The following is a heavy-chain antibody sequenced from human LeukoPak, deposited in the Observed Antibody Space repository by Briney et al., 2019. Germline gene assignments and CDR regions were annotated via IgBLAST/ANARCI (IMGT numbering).Heavy chain of an antibody. D-gene: IGHD5-18*01. J-gene: IGHJ4*02. V-gene: IGHV1-2*06. CDR3: ARARSIQLWLPFDY. Sequence: GASVKVSCKASGYTFTCYYIHWVRQAPGQGLEWMGLINPNSGGTNNAQKFQGGVTMTRDTSISTAYMELSRLRSDATAVYYCARARSIQLWLPFDYWGQGTLVTASS. CDR2: INPNSGGT. CDR1: GYTFTCYY.